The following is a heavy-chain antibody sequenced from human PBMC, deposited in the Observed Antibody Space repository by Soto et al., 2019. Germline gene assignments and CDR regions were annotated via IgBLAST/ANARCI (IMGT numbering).Heavy chain of an antibody. CDR2: IYNSGST. CDR3: ARGRFAVLRYFDWHNWFDP. D-gene: IGHD3-9*01. Sequence: PSETLCLTCTVSGGTIRSSSYYWAWIRQPPGKGLEWIGYIYNSGSTNYSPSLKSRVTISVDTSKNHFSLRMSSVTAADTAVYYCARGRFAVLRYFDWHNWFDPWGQGTLVTVSS. J-gene: IGHJ5*02. CDR1: GGTIRSSSYY. V-gene: IGHV4-61*05.